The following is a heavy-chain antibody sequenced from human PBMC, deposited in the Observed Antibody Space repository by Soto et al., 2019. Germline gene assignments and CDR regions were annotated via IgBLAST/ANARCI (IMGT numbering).Heavy chain of an antibody. Sequence: SVKVSCKACGGTFSSYAISWVRQAPGQGLEWMGGIIPIFGTANYAQKFQGRVTITADESTSTAYMELSSLRSEDTAVYYCARTDSSSWYSDYYYYGMDVWGQGSTVTVSS. CDR2: IIPIFGTA. D-gene: IGHD6-13*01. CDR1: GGTFSSYA. CDR3: ARTDSSSWYSDYYYYGMDV. J-gene: IGHJ6*02. V-gene: IGHV1-69*13.